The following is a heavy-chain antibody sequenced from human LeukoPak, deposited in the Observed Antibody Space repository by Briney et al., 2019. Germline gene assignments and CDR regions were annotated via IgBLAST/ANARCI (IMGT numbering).Heavy chain of an antibody. J-gene: IGHJ4*02. D-gene: IGHD2-2*01. CDR2: IYYSGRT. CDR1: GGSISGSSYY. Sequence: PSETLSLTCTVSGGSISGSSYYWGWIRQPPGKGLEWIGYIYYSGRTYYNPSLKSRVTISVDTSKNQFSLKLSSVTAADTAVYYCARGENLGYCSSTSCYEWGYFDYWGQGTLVTVSS. CDR3: ARGENLGYCSSTSCYEWGYFDY. V-gene: IGHV4-30-4*08.